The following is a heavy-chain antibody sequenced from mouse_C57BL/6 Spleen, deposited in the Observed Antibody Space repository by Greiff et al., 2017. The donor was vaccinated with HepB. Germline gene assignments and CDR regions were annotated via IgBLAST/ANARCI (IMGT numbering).Heavy chain of an antibody. CDR1: GFSLSTSGMG. CDR2: IYWDDDK. D-gene: IGHD4-1*01. V-gene: IGHV8-12*01. Sequence: QVTLKECGPGILQSSQTLSLTCSFSGFSLSTSGMGVSWIRQPSGKGLEWLAHIYWDDDKRYNPSLKSRLTISKDTSRNQVFLKITSVDTADTATYYCARAWDWFAYWGQGTLVTVSA. CDR3: ARAWDWFAY. J-gene: IGHJ3*01.